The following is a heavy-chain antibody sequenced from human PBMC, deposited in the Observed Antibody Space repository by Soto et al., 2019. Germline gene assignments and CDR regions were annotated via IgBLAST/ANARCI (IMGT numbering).Heavy chain of an antibody. CDR3: ARLLWSRGDWFDP. V-gene: IGHV4-61*01. J-gene: IGHJ5*02. CDR1: GGSVSSGSYY. CDR2: IYYSGST. D-gene: IGHD3-10*01. Sequence: SETLSLTCPVSGGSVSSGSYYWSWTRQPPGKGLEWIGYIYYSGSTNYNPSLKSRVTISVDTSKNQFSLKLSSVTAADTAVYYCARLLWSRGDWFDPWGQGTLVTVSS.